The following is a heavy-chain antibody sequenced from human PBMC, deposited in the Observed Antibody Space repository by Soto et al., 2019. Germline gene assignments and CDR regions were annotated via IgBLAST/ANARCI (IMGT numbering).Heavy chain of an antibody. J-gene: IGHJ6*02. D-gene: IGHD5-18*01. CDR1: GGSISSGGYY. CDR2: IYYSGST. Sequence: TLSLTCTVSGGSISSGGYYWSWIRQHPGKGLEWIGYIYYSGSTYYNPSLKSRVTISVDTSKNQFSLKLSSVTAADTAVYYCARDRIQPWSTYYYYYYGMDVWGQGTTVTVSS. CDR3: ARDRIQPWSTYYYYYYGMDV. V-gene: IGHV4-31*03.